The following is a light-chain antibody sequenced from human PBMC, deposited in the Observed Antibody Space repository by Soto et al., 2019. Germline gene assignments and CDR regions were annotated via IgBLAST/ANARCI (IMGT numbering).Light chain of an antibody. CDR2: SKS. CDR1: SSNLGQNP. CDR3: AAWDDSLTGSWV. J-gene: IGLJ3*02. Sequence: QSVLTQPPSASGTPGQRVTISCSGSSSNLGQNPLHWYQKLPGTAPKLLIYSKSYRPSGVPDRFSGSKSGTSASLAISGLQSEDEADYYCAAWDDSLTGSWVFGGGTKLTVL. V-gene: IGLV1-44*01.